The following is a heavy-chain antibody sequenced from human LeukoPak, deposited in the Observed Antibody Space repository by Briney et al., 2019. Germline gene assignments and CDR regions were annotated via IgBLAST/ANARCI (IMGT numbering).Heavy chain of an antibody. CDR3: ARGHYYFDY. CDR2: INPNSGDT. Sequence: GASVKVSCKASGYTFTGYNMHWVRQAPGQGLEWVGWINPNSGDTKYAQKFQGRVTMTRDTSISTAYMELSRLRSDDTAVYYCARGHYYFDYWGQGPLVTVSS. J-gene: IGHJ4*02. V-gene: IGHV1-2*02. CDR1: GYTFTGYN.